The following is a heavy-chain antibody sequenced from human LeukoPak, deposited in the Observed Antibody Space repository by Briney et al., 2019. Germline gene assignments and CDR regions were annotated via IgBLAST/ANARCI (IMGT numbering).Heavy chain of an antibody. V-gene: IGHV1-69*06. Sequence: GSSVEAACKPSGGTFNSYALSCVLHAPGQRLESMVGIIPIFGTANYAQKFQRTVTITADKSTSTAYMELSSLRSEDTAVYYCARGSPHYEILTGYYFGYWGQGTLVTVSS. CDR1: GGTFNSYA. D-gene: IGHD3-9*01. CDR2: IIPIFGTA. CDR3: ARGSPHYEILTGYYFGY. J-gene: IGHJ4*02.